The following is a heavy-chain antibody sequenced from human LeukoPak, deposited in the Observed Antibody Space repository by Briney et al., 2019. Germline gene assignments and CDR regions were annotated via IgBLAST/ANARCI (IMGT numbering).Heavy chain of an antibody. Sequence: SETLSLTCTVSGGSITSNSYYWAWFRQPPGKGLEWIGSVYYAGTIYYNPSLKSRVTVSVDTSKTQFSLELSSVTAADTAVYYCARDYSSSWYRYYYYMDVWGKGTTVTVSS. D-gene: IGHD6-13*01. CDR3: ARDYSSSWYRYYYYMDV. V-gene: IGHV4-39*07. J-gene: IGHJ6*03. CDR1: GGSITSNSYY. CDR2: VYYAGTI.